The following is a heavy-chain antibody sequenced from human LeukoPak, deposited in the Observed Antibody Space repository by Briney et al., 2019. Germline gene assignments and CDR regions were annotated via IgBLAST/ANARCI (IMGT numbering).Heavy chain of an antibody. D-gene: IGHD3-10*01. CDR1: GGSISSGGYY. CDR3: ARTYYYGSGSYPYFDY. Sequence: PSQTLSLTCTVSGGSISSGGYYWSWIRHPPGKALEWIGYMYHSGSTYYNPSLKSRLTMSVDTSKNQFSLKLTSVTAADTAVYYCARTYYYGSGSYPYFDYWGQGTLVTVSS. CDR2: MYHSGST. V-gene: IGHV4-30-2*01. J-gene: IGHJ4*02.